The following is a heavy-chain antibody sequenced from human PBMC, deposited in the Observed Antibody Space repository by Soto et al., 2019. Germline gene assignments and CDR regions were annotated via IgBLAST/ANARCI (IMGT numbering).Heavy chain of an antibody. CDR3: AKGWAPFDI. CDR1: AGTIIDYY. Sequence: PRTVSAGTIIDYYWRWIRPPPGKGLEWIRYLYYRGTTDYNPSPKSRVTISLDRSKNQFSLRLSSVTAADTAMYYCAKGWAPFDIWGQGTMVTVSS. CDR2: LYYRGTT. D-gene: IGHD3-16*01. V-gene: IGHV4-59*01. J-gene: IGHJ3*02.